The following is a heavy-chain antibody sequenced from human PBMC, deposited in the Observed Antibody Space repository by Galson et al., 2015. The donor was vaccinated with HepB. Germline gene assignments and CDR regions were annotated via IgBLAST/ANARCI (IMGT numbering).Heavy chain of an antibody. CDR1: GFTFSSYG. Sequence: SLRLSCAASGFTFSSYGMHWVRQAPGKGLEWVAVISYDGSNKYYADSVKGRFTISRDNSKNTLYLQMNSLRAEDTAVYYCARDSGEYSSGWYPVSSSDYWGQGTLVTVSS. CDR3: ARDSGEYSSGWYPVSSSDY. D-gene: IGHD6-19*01. V-gene: IGHV3-30*19. CDR2: ISYDGSNK. J-gene: IGHJ4*02.